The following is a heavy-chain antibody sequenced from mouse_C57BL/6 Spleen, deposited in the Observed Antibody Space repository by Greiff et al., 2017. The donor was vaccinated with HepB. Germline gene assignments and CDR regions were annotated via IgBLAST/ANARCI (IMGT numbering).Heavy chain of an antibody. D-gene: IGHD2-10*01. CDR2: IDPETGGT. CDR3: TSLLSPYYFDY. V-gene: IGHV1-15*01. CDR1: GYTFTDYE. Sequence: VQLQQSGAELVRPGASVTLSCKASGYTFTDYEMHWVKQTPVHGLEWIGAIDPETGGTAYNQKFKGKAILTADKSSSTAYMELRSLTSEDSAVYYCTSLLSPYYFDYWGQGTTLTVSS. J-gene: IGHJ2*01.